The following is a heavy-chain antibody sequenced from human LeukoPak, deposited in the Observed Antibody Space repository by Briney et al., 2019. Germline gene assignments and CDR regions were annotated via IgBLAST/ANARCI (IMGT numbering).Heavy chain of an antibody. CDR1: GYTFTSYD. CDR3: ARVDYSGSGSYYGNWFDP. J-gene: IGHJ5*02. CDR2: MNPNSGNT. V-gene: IGHV1-8*01. Sequence: ASVKVSCKASGYTFTSYDTNWVRQATGQGLEWIGWMNPNSGNTGYAQKFQGRVTMTRNTSISTAYMELSSLRSEDTAVYYCARVDYSGSGSYYGNWFDPWGQGTLVTVSS. D-gene: IGHD3-10*01.